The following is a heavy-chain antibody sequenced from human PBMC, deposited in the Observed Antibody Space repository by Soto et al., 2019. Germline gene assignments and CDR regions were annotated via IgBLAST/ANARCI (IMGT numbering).Heavy chain of an antibody. Sequence: PGGSLRLSCVASGFTFISSFMGWVRQAPGKGLEWVANIKQDESEKNYLDSVKGRFTISRDNAKNSLYLQMNSLRAEDTAVYYCASDRFRGTYYLRGVTYFFEEWGQGAPVTVSS. J-gene: IGHJ4*02. CDR1: GFTFISSF. CDR3: ASDRFRGTYYLRGVTYFFEE. CDR2: IKQDESEK. V-gene: IGHV3-7*03. D-gene: IGHD1-26*01.